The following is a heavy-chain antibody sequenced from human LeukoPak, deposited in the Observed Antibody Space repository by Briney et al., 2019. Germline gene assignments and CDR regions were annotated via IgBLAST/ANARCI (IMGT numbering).Heavy chain of an antibody. V-gene: IGHV3-30*04. Sequence: GGSLRLSCAASGFTFSSYAMHWVRQAPGKGLEWVAVISYDGSNKYYADSVKGRFTISRDNSKNTLYLQMNSLRAEDTAVYYRCWNDFDYWGQGTLVTVSS. D-gene: IGHD1-1*01. CDR2: ISYDGSNK. CDR1: GFTFSSYA. CDR3: CWNDFDY. J-gene: IGHJ4*02.